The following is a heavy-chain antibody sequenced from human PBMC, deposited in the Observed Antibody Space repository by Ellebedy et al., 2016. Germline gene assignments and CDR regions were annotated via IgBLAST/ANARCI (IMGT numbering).Heavy chain of an antibody. J-gene: IGHJ6*02. CDR1: GFTFSSYG. V-gene: IGHV3-33*08. CDR2: IWYDGSSE. Sequence: GESLKISCAASGFTFSSYGMHWVRQAQGKGQEWVAVIWYDGSSEYYADSVKGRFTISRDNSKNTLYLQMHRLRAEDTAVYYCAREAGAVVVPATRARDYYYGMDVWGQGTTVTVSS. D-gene: IGHD2-2*01. CDR3: AREAGAVVVPATRARDYYYGMDV.